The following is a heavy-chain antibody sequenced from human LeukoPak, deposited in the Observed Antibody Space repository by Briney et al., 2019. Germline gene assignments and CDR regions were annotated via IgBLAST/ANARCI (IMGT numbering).Heavy chain of an antibody. CDR1: GFTFGSYA. CDR2: ISGSGGST. CDR3: ARAYSSGWYFYFDY. V-gene: IGHV3-23*01. J-gene: IGHJ4*02. D-gene: IGHD6-19*01. Sequence: HPGGSLRLSCAASGFTFGSYAMSWVRQAPGKGLEWVSAISGSGGSTYYADSVKGRFTISRDNSKNTLYLQMNSLRAEDTAVYYCARAYSSGWYFYFDYWGQGTLVTVSS.